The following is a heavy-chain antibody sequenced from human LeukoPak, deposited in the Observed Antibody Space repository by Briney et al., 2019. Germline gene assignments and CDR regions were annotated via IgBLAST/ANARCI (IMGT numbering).Heavy chain of an antibody. J-gene: IGHJ3*02. D-gene: IGHD6-13*01. Sequence: PGESLRLSCAASGFTFRIYWMSWVRQAPGKGLEWVANIKQDGSEKNYVDSVKGRFTISRDNAKNSLYLQMNSLRAEDTAVYYCARVEDSSSWYGDDALDIWGQGAMVTVSS. CDR1: GFTFRIYW. CDR2: IKQDGSEK. CDR3: ARVEDSSSWYGDDALDI. V-gene: IGHV3-7*01.